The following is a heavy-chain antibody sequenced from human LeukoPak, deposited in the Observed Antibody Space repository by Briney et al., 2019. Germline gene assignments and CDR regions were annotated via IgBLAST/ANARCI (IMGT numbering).Heavy chain of an antibody. V-gene: IGHV1-2*02. CDR2: INPNSGGT. CDR3: ARQYETGQGWFDP. Sequence: ASVKVSCKASGYTFTGYYMHWVRQAPGQGLEWMGWINPNSGGTNYAQKFQGRVTMTRDTSISTAYMGLSRLRSDDTAVYYCARQYETGQGWFDPWGQRTLVTVSS. D-gene: IGHD1-14*01. J-gene: IGHJ5*02. CDR1: GYTFTGYY.